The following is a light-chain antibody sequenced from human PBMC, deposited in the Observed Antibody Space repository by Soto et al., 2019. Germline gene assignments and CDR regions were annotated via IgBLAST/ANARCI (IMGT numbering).Light chain of an antibody. CDR3: QQYSNWPLT. Sequence: EVLMTQSPATLSVSPGERATLSCRASQSVSSSYLAWYQQKPGQAPRLLIFGASTRAAGIPARFSGSGSGTEFTLTISSLQSEDFAVYYCQQYSNWPLTFGGGTKVDIK. CDR2: GAS. J-gene: IGKJ4*01. V-gene: IGKV3-15*01. CDR1: QSVSSSY.